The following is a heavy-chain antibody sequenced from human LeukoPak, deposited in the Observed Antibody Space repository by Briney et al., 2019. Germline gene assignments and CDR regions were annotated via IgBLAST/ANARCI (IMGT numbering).Heavy chain of an antibody. V-gene: IGHV3-23*01. Sequence: GGSLRLSCAASGFTFSGYDMSWVRQAPGKGLEWVSSLSADGVGTTYADSVKDRYTVSRDFSANTLYLQMNSLRADDTAIYFCAKVLRTWYFDLWGRGDLVTVSS. J-gene: IGHJ2*01. CDR2: LSADGVGT. CDR3: AKVLRTWYFDL. CDR1: GFTFSGYD.